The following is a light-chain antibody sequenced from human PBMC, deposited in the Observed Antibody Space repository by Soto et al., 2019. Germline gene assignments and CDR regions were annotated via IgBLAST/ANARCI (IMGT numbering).Light chain of an antibody. Sequence: DVVMTQSPLSLPVTLGQPASISCRSSQSLVSSNGNTFLIWFQQRPGQSPRRLIYKVSNRDSAVPARFAGSGSGTYFTLEISRVEAEDVGVYYCMQATHSPWTFGQGTKVDIK. J-gene: IGKJ1*01. CDR1: QSLVSSNGNTF. CDR3: MQATHSPWT. V-gene: IGKV2-30*01. CDR2: KVS.